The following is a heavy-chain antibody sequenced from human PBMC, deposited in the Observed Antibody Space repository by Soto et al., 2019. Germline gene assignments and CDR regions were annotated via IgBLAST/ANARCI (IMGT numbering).Heavy chain of an antibody. D-gene: IGHD2-2*01. CDR2: ISSSSSYI. V-gene: IGHV3-21*01. CDR3: ARSELGDIVVVPAAHYYGMDV. Sequence: SLRLSCAASGFTFSSYSMNWVRQAPGKGLEWVSSISSSSSYIYYADSVKGRFTISRDNAKNSLYLQMNSLRAEDTAVYYCARSELGDIVVVPAAHYYGMDVWGQGTTVTVSS. CDR1: GFTFSSYS. J-gene: IGHJ6*02.